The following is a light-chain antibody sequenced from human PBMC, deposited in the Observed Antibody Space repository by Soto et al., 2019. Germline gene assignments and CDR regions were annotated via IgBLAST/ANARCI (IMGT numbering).Light chain of an antibody. CDR2: RNN. Sequence: QSVLTQPPSASGTPGQRVTISCSGSSSNIGSNYVYWYQQLPGTAPKLLIYRNNQRPSGVPDRFSGSKSGTSASLAISALRSEDEADYYCAAWDDSLSGHYVFGTGTKLTVL. CDR3: AAWDDSLSGHYV. J-gene: IGLJ1*01. V-gene: IGLV1-47*01. CDR1: SSNIGSNY.